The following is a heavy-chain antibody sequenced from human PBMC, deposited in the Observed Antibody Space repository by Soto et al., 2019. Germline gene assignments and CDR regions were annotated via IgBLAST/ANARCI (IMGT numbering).Heavy chain of an antibody. J-gene: IGHJ6*02. CDR3: ARDHIAAAGRGNYYYYGMDV. V-gene: IGHV6-1*01. D-gene: IGHD6-13*01. Sequence: PSQTLSLTCAVSGDSVPSNSAAWNWIRQSPSRGLEWLGRTYYRSKWYNDYAVSVKSRITINPDTSKNQFSLQLNSVTPEDTAVYYCARDHIAAAGRGNYYYYGMDVWGQGTTVTVSS. CDR2: TYYRSKWYN. CDR1: GDSVPSNSAA.